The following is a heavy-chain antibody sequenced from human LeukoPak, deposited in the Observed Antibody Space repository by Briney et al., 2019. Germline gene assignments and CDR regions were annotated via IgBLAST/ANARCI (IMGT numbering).Heavy chain of an antibody. CDR1: GGSISSGGYS. V-gene: IGHV4-30-2*05. J-gene: IGHJ5*02. CDR2: IYYSGRT. D-gene: IGHD1-26*01. CDR3: ARDRIVGATDWFDP. Sequence: PSQTLSLTCAVSGGSISSGGYSWSWIRQPPGRGLEWIGYIYYSGRTYYNPSLKSRVTISVDTSKNQFSLKLSSVTAADTAVYYCARDRIVGATDWFDPWGQGTLVTVSS.